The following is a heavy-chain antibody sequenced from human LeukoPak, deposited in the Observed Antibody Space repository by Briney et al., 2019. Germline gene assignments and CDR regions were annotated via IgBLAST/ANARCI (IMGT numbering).Heavy chain of an antibody. CDR2: ISYDGSNK. CDR1: GFTFSSYG. V-gene: IGHV3-30*18. CDR3: AKDIRYCSGGSCPADAFDI. J-gene: IGHJ3*02. D-gene: IGHD2-15*01. Sequence: GRSLRLSCAASGFTFSSYGTHWVRQAPGKGLEWVAVISYDGSNKYYADSVKGRFTISRDNSKNTLYLQMNSLRAEDTAVYYCAKDIRYCSGGSCPADAFDIWGQGTMVTVSS.